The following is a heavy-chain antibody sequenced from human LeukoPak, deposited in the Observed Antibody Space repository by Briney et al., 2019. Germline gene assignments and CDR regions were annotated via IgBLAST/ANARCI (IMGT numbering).Heavy chain of an antibody. J-gene: IGHJ4*02. CDR2: ISSSGSTI. CDR3: AKDRFDYYGSGSFDY. Sequence: GGSLRLSCAASGFTFSDYYMSWIRQAPGKGLEWVSYISSSGSTIYYADSVKGRFTISRDNAKNTLYLQMNSLRAEDTAVYYCAKDRFDYYGSGSFDYWGQGTLVTVSS. D-gene: IGHD3-10*01. CDR1: GFTFSDYY. V-gene: IGHV3-11*04.